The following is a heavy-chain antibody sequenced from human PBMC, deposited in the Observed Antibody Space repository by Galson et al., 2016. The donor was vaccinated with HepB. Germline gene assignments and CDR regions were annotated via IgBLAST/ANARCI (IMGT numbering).Heavy chain of an antibody. CDR3: VRTLHNDGNSGMAFDI. D-gene: IGHD4-23*01. V-gene: IGHV3-74*01. J-gene: IGHJ3*02. CDR1: GFSFSDSW. Sequence: SLRLSCAASGFSFSDSWMTWVRQVPGKGPVWVSVISGDASGTRYADSVKGRFTISRDNTKNTLYLQMNSLRADDSADYYCVRTLHNDGNSGMAFDIWGQGTLVTVSS. CDR2: ISGDASGT.